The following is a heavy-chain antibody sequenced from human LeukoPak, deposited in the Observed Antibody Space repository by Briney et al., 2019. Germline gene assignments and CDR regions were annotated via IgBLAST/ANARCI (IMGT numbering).Heavy chain of an antibody. J-gene: IGHJ6*02. D-gene: IGHD2-2*01. CDR2: LNHSGST. V-gene: IGHV4-39*07. Sequence: SQTLSLTCTVSGGSISSGSYYWTWIRQPPGKGLEWIGELNHSGSTNYNPSLKSRVAISVDTSKNQFSLNLSSVTAADTAVYYCARGRVVPAAMGRKKYYGMDVWGQGTTVTVSS. CDR1: GGSISSGSYY. CDR3: ARGRVVPAAMGRKKYYGMDV.